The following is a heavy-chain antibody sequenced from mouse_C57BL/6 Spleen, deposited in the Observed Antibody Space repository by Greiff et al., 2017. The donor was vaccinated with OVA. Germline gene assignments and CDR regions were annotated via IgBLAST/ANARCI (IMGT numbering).Heavy chain of an antibody. CDR2: IDPETGGT. CDR1: GYTFTDYE. D-gene: IGHD2-5*01. V-gene: IGHV1-15*01. J-gene: IGHJ2*01. CDR3: TSSYSNYLDY. Sequence: QVQLQQSGAELVRPGASVTLSCKASGYTFTDYEMHWVKQTPVHGLEWIGAIDPETGGTAYNQKFKGKAILTADKSSSTAYMELRSLTSEDSAVYYCTSSYSNYLDYWGQGTTLTVSS.